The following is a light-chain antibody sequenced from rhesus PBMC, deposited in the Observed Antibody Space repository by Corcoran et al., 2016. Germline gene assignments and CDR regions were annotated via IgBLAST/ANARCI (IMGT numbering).Light chain of an antibody. CDR2: LGS. J-gene: IGKJ4*01. CDR1: QSLLHSNGNTY. V-gene: IGKV2-72*02. CDR3: LQDEQLPLT. Sequence: DIVLTQSPLSLPITPGEPASISCRPSQSLLHSNGNTYLFWYLQKPGQSPQLLIYLGSNRASGVPDRFSGSGSGTDFTLKISGVEAEDVGVYYCLQDEQLPLTFGGGTKVELK.